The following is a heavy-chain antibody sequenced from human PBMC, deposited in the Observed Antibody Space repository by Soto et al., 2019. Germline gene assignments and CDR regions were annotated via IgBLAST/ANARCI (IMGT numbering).Heavy chain of an antibody. Sequence: SETLSLTCTVSGGSISSSSYYWGWIRQPPGKGLEWIGSIYYSGSTYYNPSLKSRVTISVDTSKNQFSLKLSSVTAADTAGYYCARHPPYLNWFGPWGQGTRVT. CDR2: IYYSGST. CDR3: ARHPPYLNWFGP. V-gene: IGHV4-39*01. J-gene: IGHJ5*02. CDR1: GGSISSSSYY.